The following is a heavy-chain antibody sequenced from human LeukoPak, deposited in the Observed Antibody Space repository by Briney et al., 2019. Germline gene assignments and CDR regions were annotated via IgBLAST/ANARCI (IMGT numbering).Heavy chain of an antibody. CDR3: ANTHCDSSPIVWNF. J-gene: IGHJ4*02. CDR2: LSDAGVRI. V-gene: IGHV3-23*01. CDR1: GFNFGNYG. D-gene: IGHD6-6*01. Sequence: GGSLRLSCTASGFNFGNYGMSWVRQAPGKGLEWVSGLSDAGVRIFYADSVRGRFTVSRDNSKNTLYLQMDSLRAEDTAVYYCANTHCDSSPIVWNFWGQGTLVTVPS.